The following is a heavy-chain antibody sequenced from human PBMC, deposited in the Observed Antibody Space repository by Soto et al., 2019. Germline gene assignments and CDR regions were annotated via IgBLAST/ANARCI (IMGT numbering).Heavy chain of an antibody. D-gene: IGHD5-12*01. CDR3: ARGGGCGSGYDFDAFDM. CDR2: IIPIFGIA. V-gene: IGHV1-69*01. CDR1: GDTMSSYG. J-gene: IGHJ3*02. Sequence: VKVYGKASGDTMSSYGIGWVRQAPRQGPEWMGGIIPIFGIAHYAQKLQGRVTITADDSTGTAYMELSSLRSEDTAVYYCARGGGCGSGYDFDAFDMLRQGTMVTVYS.